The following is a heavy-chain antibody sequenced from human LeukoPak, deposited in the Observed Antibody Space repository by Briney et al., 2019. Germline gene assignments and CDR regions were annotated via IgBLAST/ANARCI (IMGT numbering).Heavy chain of an antibody. J-gene: IGHJ4*02. CDR3: ARAQGDSSGYYSENDY. Sequence: ASVKVSCKASGYTFTGYYMHWVRQAPGQGLEWMGWINPNSGGTNYAQKFQGRVTMTRDPSISTAYMELSRLRSDDTAVYYCARAQGDSSGYYSENDYWGQGTLVTVSS. CDR2: INPNSGGT. D-gene: IGHD3-22*01. V-gene: IGHV1-2*02. CDR1: GYTFTGYY.